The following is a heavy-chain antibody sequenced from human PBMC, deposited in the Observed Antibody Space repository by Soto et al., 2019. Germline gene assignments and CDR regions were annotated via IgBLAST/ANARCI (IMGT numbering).Heavy chain of an antibody. CDR3: ARKGYFGSGIYHFDS. J-gene: IGHJ4*02. D-gene: IGHD3-10*01. Sequence: VQLVQSGAEVKKPEASVKVSCKTSGYIFTSYPIHWVRQAPGQRLEWMGWINPAKGDAGSSQGLQGRVTFTSDASANTVHLELINLRSEDTAVYYCARKGYFGSGIYHFDSWDQGTLVTVSA. CDR1: GYIFTSYP. V-gene: IGHV1-3*01. CDR2: INPAKGDA.